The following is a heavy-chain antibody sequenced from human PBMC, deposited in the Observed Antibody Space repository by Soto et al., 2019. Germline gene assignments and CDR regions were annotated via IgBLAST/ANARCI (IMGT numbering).Heavy chain of an antibody. CDR2: ISYDGSNK. V-gene: IGHV3-30*18. D-gene: IGHD6-19*01. CDR1: GFTFSSYG. Sequence: QVQLVESGGGVVQPGRSLRLSCAASGFTFSSYGMHWVRQAPGKGLEWVAVISYDGSNKYYADSVKGRFTISRDNSKNTLYLQMNSLRAEDTAVYYCAKVAVAGRGGDNWFDPWGQGTLVTVSS. J-gene: IGHJ5*02. CDR3: AKVAVAGRGGDNWFDP.